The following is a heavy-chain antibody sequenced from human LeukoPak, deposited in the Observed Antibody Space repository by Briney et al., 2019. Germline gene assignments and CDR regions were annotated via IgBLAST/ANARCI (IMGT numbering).Heavy chain of an antibody. J-gene: IGHJ4*02. V-gene: IGHV4-59*01. Sequence: PSETLSLTCTVSGGSTSSYYWSWIRQPPGKGLEWIGYIYYSGSTNYNPSLKSRVTISVDTSKNQFSLKLSSVTAADTAVYYCARVGPAAWLIFDYWGQGTLVTVSS. D-gene: IGHD3-16*01. CDR2: IYYSGST. CDR1: GGSTSSYY. CDR3: ARVGPAAWLIFDY.